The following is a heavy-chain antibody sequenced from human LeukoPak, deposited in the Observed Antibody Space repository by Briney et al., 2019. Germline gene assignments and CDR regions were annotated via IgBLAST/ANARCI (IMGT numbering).Heavy chain of an antibody. CDR2: ISSSGSTI. CDR3: ARRAYDSSGYYYYFDY. V-gene: IGHV3-11*04. D-gene: IGHD3-22*01. CDR1: GLTFSDYY. J-gene: IGHJ4*02. Sequence: PEGSLRLSCAASGLTFSDYYMSWIRQAPGKGLEWVSYISSSGSTIYYADSVKGRFTISRDNAKNSLYPQMNSLRAEDTAVYYCARRAYDSSGYYYYFDYWGQGTLVTVSS.